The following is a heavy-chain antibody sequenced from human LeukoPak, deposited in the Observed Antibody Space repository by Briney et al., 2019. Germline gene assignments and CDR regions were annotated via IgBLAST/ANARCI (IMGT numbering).Heavy chain of an antibody. CDR1: GYSFTRNW. J-gene: IGHJ5*02. V-gene: IGHV5-51*01. D-gene: IGHD3-10*01. Sequence: GESLKISFTGSGYSFTRNWIGWVRQLPGKGLEWMGIIYPDDSDTRYSPSFQGQVTISADKSISTAYLQWSSLKASDTAMYYCARLGGSGSYYNWFDPWGQGTLVTVSS. CDR2: IYPDDSDT. CDR3: ARLGGSGSYYNWFDP.